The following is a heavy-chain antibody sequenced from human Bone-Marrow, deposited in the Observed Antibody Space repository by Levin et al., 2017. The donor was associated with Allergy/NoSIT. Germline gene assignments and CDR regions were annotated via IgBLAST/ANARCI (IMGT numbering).Heavy chain of an antibody. Sequence: SETLSLTCSVSGGSISSGSSYWSWIRQPAGKGLEWIGRMYTTGSTDYNPSLKSRVTISLDTSKNQFSLKLTSVTAADTAVYYCARGYGDSLGLGNWFDPWGQGTLVTVSS. CDR2: MYTTGST. CDR1: GGSISSGSSY. D-gene: IGHD4-17*01. CDR3: ARGYGDSLGLGNWFDP. V-gene: IGHV4-61*02. J-gene: IGHJ5*02.